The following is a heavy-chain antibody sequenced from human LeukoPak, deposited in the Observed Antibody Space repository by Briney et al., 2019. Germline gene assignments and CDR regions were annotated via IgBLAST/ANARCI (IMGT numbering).Heavy chain of an antibody. CDR2: IYYSGST. D-gene: IGHD3-10*01. J-gene: IGHJ5*02. CDR1: GGSISSYY. V-gene: IGHV4-59*01. CDR3: ARGGRVRWFGELLYEDWFDP. Sequence: SETLSLTCSVSGGSISSYYWSWIRQPPGKGLECIGYIYYSGSTNYNPSLKSRVTISVDTSKNQFSLKLSSVTAADTAVYYCARGGRVRWFGELLYEDWFDPWGQGTLVTVSS.